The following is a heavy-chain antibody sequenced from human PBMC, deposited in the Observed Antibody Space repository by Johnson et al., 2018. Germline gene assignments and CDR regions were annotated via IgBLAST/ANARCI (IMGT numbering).Heavy chain of an antibody. V-gene: IGHV3-30*18. D-gene: IGHD2-2*01. CDR1: GFTVSSNY. Sequence: QVQLVESGGGLVQXGGSXRLXCAASGFTVSSNYMSWVRQAPGKGLEWVAVISYDGSNKYYADSVKGRFTISRDNSKNTLYLQMNRLRAEDTAVYYCAKDGNHCSSTSCYAPSTNYYYYYYMDVWGKGTTVTVSS. CDR2: ISYDGSNK. CDR3: AKDGNHCSSTSCYAPSTNYYYYYYMDV. J-gene: IGHJ6*03.